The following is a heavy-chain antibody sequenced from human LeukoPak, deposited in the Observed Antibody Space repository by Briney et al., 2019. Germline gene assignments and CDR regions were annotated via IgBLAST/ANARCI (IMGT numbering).Heavy chain of an antibody. D-gene: IGHD6-13*01. J-gene: IGHJ4*02. CDR3: ARVGSSSRPFDY. V-gene: IGHV3-48*04. CDR2: ISGTGATV. CDR1: GFTFRTYS. Sequence: GRSLRLSCAASGFTFRTYSMNWVRQAPGKGLEWVSYISGTGATVYYADSVKGRFTISSDNDKNTLYLQMNSLRAEDTAVYYCARVGSSSRPFDYWGQGTLVTVSS.